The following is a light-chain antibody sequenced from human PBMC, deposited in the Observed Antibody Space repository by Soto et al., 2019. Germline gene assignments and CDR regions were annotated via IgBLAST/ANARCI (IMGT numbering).Light chain of an antibody. CDR2: EVS. Sequence: QSALTQPPSASGSPGQSVTISCTGTSSDVGGYNYVSWYQHHPGKAPRLMVYEVSKRPSGVPDRFSGSKSGNTASLTVSGLQTEDEADSYCTSYAGSLPVVFGGGTKLTVL. J-gene: IGLJ2*01. CDR1: SSDVGGYNY. V-gene: IGLV2-8*01. CDR3: TSYAGSLPVV.